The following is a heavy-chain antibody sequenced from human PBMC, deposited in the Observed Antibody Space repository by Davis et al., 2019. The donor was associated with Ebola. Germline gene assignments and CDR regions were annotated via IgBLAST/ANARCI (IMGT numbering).Heavy chain of an antibody. V-gene: IGHV3-73*01. CDR3: TTTTDAFDI. Sequence: ETLSLTCAASGFTFSRNTVHWVRQASGKGLEWVGRIRSKANSYATAYTASVKGRFTISRDDSKNTAYLQMNSLKTEDTAVYYCTTTTDAFDIWGQGTMVTVSS. CDR1: GFTFSRNT. D-gene: IGHD1-7*01. J-gene: IGHJ3*02. CDR2: IRSKANSYAT.